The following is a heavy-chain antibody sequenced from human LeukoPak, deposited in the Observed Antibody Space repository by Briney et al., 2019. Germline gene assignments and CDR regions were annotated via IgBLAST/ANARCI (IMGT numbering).Heavy chain of an antibody. D-gene: IGHD3-22*01. J-gene: IGHJ3*02. V-gene: IGHV4-34*01. CDR2: INHSGST. Sequence: NPSETLSLTCAVYGGSFSGYYWSWIRQPPGKGLEWIGEINHSGSTNYNPSLKSRVTISVDTSKNQFSLKLSSVTAADTAVYYCARDRDYYDSSGSTTPWADIWGQGTMVTVSS. CDR3: ARDRDYYDSSGSTTPWADI. CDR1: GGSFSGYY.